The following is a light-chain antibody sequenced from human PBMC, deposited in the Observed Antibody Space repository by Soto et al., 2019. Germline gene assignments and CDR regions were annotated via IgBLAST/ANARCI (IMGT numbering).Light chain of an antibody. J-gene: IGLJ2*01. CDR2: EVT. Sequence: QSVLIQPPSASGSPGQSVTISCTGTSSDVGGYNYVSWIRRHPGKAPKLMIYEVTKRPSGVPDRFSGSKSGNTASLTVSGLQAEDEADYYCISYAGSTNFVVFGGGTQLTVL. V-gene: IGLV2-8*01. CDR3: ISYAGSTNFVV. CDR1: SSDVGGYNY.